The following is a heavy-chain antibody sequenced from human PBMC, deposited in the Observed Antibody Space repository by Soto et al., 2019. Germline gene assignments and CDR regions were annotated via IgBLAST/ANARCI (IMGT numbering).Heavy chain of an antibody. J-gene: IGHJ2*01. CDR1: GGSISSGDYY. D-gene: IGHD5-18*01. V-gene: IGHV4-30-4*01. CDR3: ARVRDTAMARYFDL. CDR2: IYYSGST. Sequence: PSETLSLTCTVSGGSISSGDYYWSWIRQPPGKGLEWIGYIYYSGSTYYNPSLKSRVTISVDTSKNQFSLKLSSVTAVDTAVYYCARVRDTAMARYFDLWGRGTLVTVSS.